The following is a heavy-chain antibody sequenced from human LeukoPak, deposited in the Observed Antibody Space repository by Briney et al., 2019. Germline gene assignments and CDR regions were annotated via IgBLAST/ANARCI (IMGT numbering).Heavy chain of an antibody. CDR3: ARDPHYGAIDY. V-gene: IGHV3-7*01. Sequence: GGSLRLSCAASGLTFSNSWMSWVRQAPGKGLEWVVDINPDGSVRYYVDSVKGRFTISRDNAENSLYLQMNSLRAEDTALYYCARDPHYGAIDYWGQGTLVTVSS. D-gene: IGHD4-17*01. CDR2: INPDGSVR. CDR1: GLTFSNSW. J-gene: IGHJ4*02.